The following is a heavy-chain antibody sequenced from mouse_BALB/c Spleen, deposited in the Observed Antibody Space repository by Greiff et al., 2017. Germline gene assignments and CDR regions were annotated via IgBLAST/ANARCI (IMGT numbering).Heavy chain of an antibody. J-gene: IGHJ4*01. V-gene: IGHV1-39*01. CDR3: ARRLRTAHYYAMDY. CDR2: IDPYYGGT. D-gene: IGHD5-5*01. CDR1: GYSFTGYN. Sequence: EVQLVESGPELEKPGASVKISCKASGYSFTGYNMNWVKQSNGKSLEWIGNIDPYYGGTSYNQKFKGKATLTVDKSSSTAYMQLKSLTSEDSAVYYCARRLRTAHYYAMDYWGQGTSVTVSS.